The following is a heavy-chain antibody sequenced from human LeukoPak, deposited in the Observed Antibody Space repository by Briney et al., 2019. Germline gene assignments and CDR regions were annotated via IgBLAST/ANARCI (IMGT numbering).Heavy chain of an antibody. CDR2: IYYSGST. V-gene: IGHV4-30-4*01. CDR3: ASSYGDYRSSTDH. J-gene: IGHJ4*02. CDR1: GGSTSSGDYY. D-gene: IGHD4-17*01. Sequence: SETLSLTCTVSGGSTSSGDYYWSWIRQPPGKGLEWIGYIYYSGSTCYNPSLKSRVTISVDTSKNQFSLKLSSVTAADTAVYYCASSYGDYRSSTDHWGQGTLVTVSS.